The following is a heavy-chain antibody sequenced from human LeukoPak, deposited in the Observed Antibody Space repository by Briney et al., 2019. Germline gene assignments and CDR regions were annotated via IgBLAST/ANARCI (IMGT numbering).Heavy chain of an antibody. V-gene: IGHV1-8*01. CDR2: MNPNSGHT. D-gene: IGHD3-10*01. CDR1: GYTFTNYD. J-gene: IGHJ3*02. Sequence: ASVKVSCKASGYTFTNYDINWVRQATGQGLEWMGWMNPNSGHTGYAQKFQGRVSMTRNTSISTAYMELSSLRSEDTAVYFCARNIWFGESADAFDIWGQGTMVTVSS. CDR3: ARNIWFGESADAFDI.